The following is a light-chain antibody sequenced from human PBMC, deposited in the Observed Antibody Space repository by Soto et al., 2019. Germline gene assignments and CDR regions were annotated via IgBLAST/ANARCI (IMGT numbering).Light chain of an antibody. V-gene: IGLV1-36*01. CDR1: SSNVGNNA. CDR2: YDD. Sequence: QSVLTQPPSVSEAPRQRVTISCSGSSSNVGNNAVNWYQQLPGKAPKLLIYYDDLLPSGVSDRFSGSKSGISASLAISGRQSEDEADYYCAVWDDSLNGVVFGGGTKLTVL. J-gene: IGLJ2*01. CDR3: AVWDDSLNGVV.